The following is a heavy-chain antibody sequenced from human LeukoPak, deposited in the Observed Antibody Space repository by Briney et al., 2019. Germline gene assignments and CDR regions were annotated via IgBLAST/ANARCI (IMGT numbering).Heavy chain of an antibody. CDR1: GFTFSSYS. Sequence: GGSLRLSCAASGFTFSSYSMNWVRQAPGKGLEWVSSISSSSSYIYYADSVKGRFTISRDNAKNSLYLRMNSLRAEDTAVYYCARVITMVRRVIYYYGMDVWGKGTTVTVSS. J-gene: IGHJ6*04. D-gene: IGHD3-10*01. CDR3: ARVITMVRRVIYYYGMDV. V-gene: IGHV3-21*01. CDR2: ISSSSSYI.